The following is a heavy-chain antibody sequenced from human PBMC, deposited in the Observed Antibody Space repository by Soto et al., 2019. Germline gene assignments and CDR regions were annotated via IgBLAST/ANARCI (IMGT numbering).Heavy chain of an antibody. CDR1: GDTFSSYT. D-gene: IGHD3-22*01. Sequence: QVQLVQSGAEVKKPGSSVKVSCKASGDTFSSYTISWVRQAPGQGLEWMGRIIPVLAITNYAQKLQGRVTITADKSTSTVYTDLSSLRSEDKAMYSCGIARYDSRNLYYGMDVWGQGTTVTVSS. CDR2: IIPVLAIT. CDR3: GIARYDSRNLYYGMDV. J-gene: IGHJ6*02. V-gene: IGHV1-69*02.